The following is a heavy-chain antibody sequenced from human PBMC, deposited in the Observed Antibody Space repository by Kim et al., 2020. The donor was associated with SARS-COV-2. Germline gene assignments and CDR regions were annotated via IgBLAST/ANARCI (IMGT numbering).Heavy chain of an antibody. J-gene: IGHJ4*02. V-gene: IGHV3-21*01. CDR1: GFTFPTSR. CDR3: GGDMASWRTEY. Sequence: GGSLRLSCSGSGFTFPTSRINWVRQAPGKGLEWLSSISYGGDAIYYADSVRGRFTVSRDNAKSSLFLQMSSLREEDTAVYYCGGDMASWRTEYWGQGILVTVSS. CDR2: ISYGGDAI. D-gene: IGHD3-10*01.